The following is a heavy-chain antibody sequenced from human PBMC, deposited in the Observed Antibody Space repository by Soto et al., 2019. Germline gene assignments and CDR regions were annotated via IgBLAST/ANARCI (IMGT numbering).Heavy chain of an antibody. V-gene: IGHV4-34*01. D-gene: IGHD2-2*01. CDR2: INHSGST. CDR1: GGSFSGYY. CDR3: ARGNLVVPAAYYYYYYYMDV. J-gene: IGHJ6*03. Sequence: SSETLSLTCAVYGGSFSGYYWSWIRQPPGKGLEWIGEINHSGSTNYNPSLKSRVTISVDTSKNQFSLKLSSVTAADTAVYYCARGNLVVPAAYYYYYYYMDVWGKGTTVTVSS.